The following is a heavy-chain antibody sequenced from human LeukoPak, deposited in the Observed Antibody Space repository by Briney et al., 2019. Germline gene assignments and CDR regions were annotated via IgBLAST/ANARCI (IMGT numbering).Heavy chain of an antibody. J-gene: IGHJ4*02. CDR1: GYSISSGYY. D-gene: IGHD3-22*01. CDR3: AREGGDSSGYR. Sequence: SETLSLTCTVSGYSISSGYYWSWIRQPPGKGLEWIGYIYHSGSTYYNPSLKSRVTISVDRSKNQFSLKLSSVTAAATAVYYCAREGGDSSGYRWGQGTLVTVSS. V-gene: IGHV4-38-2*02. CDR2: IYHSGST.